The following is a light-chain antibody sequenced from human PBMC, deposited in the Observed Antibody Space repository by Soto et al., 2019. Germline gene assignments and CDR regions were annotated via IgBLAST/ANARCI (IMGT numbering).Light chain of an antibody. CDR1: QTISSW. V-gene: IGKV1-5*03. J-gene: IGKJ3*01. CDR2: KAS. CDR3: QQYGNAPFT. Sequence: DIQMTQSPSTLSGSVGDRVTITCRASQTISSWLAWYQQKPGKAPKLLIYKASTLKSGVPSRFSGSGSGTDFTLTISRLEPEDFAVYYCQQYGNAPFTFGPGTMVDIK.